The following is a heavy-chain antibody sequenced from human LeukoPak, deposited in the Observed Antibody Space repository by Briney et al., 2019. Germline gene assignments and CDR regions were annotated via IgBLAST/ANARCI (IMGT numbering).Heavy chain of an antibody. J-gene: IGHJ5*02. CDR3: ARELAAAGHRVFDWFDP. CDR1: GGSISSSSYY. V-gene: IGHV4-39*07. Sequence: SETLSLTCTVSGGSISSSSYYWGWIRQPPGKGLEWIGSIYYSGSTYYNPSLKSRVTISVDTSKNQFSLKLSSVTAADTAVYYCARELAAAGHRVFDWFDPWGQGTLVTVSS. D-gene: IGHD6-13*01. CDR2: IYYSGST.